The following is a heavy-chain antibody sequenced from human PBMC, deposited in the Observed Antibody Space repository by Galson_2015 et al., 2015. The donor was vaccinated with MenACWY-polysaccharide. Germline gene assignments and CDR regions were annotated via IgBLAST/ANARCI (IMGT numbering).Heavy chain of an antibody. J-gene: IGHJ6*03. D-gene: IGHD3-10*01. CDR1: SY. CDR2: IYYSGST. V-gene: IGHV4-39*07. Sequence: SYWGWIRQPPGKGLEWIGSIYYSGSTYYSPSLKSRVTISVDTSKNQYSLKLSSVTAADTAVYYCARDGVHYYYYMDVWGKGTTVTVSS. CDR3: ARDGVHYYYYMDV.